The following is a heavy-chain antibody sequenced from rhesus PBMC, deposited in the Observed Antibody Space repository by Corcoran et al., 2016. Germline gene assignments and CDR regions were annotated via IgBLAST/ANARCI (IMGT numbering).Heavy chain of an antibody. V-gene: IGHV4-127*01. CDR2: ISYRWRR. Sequence: QVQLQESGPGLVKPSETLSLTCAVSGYSFSSGYGWSWIRQPPGKGLGWIGYISYRWRRYYPPSYKSRVTISIDTSKNQFSLKLSSVTAADTAVYYCARGLTTEYYFDYWGQGVLVTVSS. CDR3: ARGLTTEYYFDY. J-gene: IGHJ4*01. D-gene: IGHD4-17*01. CDR1: GYSFSSGYG.